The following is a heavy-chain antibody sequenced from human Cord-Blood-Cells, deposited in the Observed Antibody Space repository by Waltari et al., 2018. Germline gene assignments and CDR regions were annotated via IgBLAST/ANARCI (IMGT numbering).Heavy chain of an antibody. CDR1: VGSIRSYY. CDR2: IYYRGST. Sequence: QAQLQESGPGLVKPSETLSPTCTVPVGSIRSYYWCWIRQPPGKGLEWIGYIYYRGSTNYNPSLKSRVTISVDTSKNQFSLKLSSVTAADTAVYYCARGYSSSWYWFDPWGQGTLVTVSS. J-gene: IGHJ5*02. D-gene: IGHD6-13*01. V-gene: IGHV4-59*01. CDR3: ARGYSSSWYWFDP.